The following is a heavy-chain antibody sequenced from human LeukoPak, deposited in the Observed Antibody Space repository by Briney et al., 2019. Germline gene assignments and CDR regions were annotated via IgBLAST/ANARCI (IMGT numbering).Heavy chain of an antibody. CDR3: AKDVSRRGYFDY. CDR2: ISGSGGST. D-gene: IGHD3-10*01. V-gene: IGHV3-23*01. CDR1: GFTFSSYA. Sequence: PGGSLRLSCAASGFTFSSYAMSWVRQALGKGLEWVSAISGSGGSTYYADSVKGRFTISRDNSKNTLYLQMNSLRAEDTAVYYCAKDVSRRGYFDYWGQGTLVTVSS. J-gene: IGHJ4*02.